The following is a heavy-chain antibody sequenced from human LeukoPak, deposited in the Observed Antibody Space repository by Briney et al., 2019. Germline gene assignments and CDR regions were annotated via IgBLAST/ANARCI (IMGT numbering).Heavy chain of an antibody. V-gene: IGHV3-23*01. CDR1: GFTFSSYS. CDR3: AKKYNTGLDP. CDR2: INGSGAST. Sequence: HPGGSLRLSCAASGFTFSSYSMNWVRQAPGKGLEWVSDINGSGASTYYADSVKGRFTISRDNSKNTLYLQMNSLRAEDTAVYYCAKKYNTGLDPWGQGTLVTVSS. J-gene: IGHJ5*02. D-gene: IGHD1-14*01.